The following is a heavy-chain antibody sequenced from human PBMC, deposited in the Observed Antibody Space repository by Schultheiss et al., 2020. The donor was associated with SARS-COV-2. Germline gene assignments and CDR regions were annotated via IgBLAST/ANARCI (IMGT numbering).Heavy chain of an antibody. V-gene: IGHV3-48*02. Sequence: GGSLRLSCAASGFTFSSYEMNWVRQAPGKGLEWVSYISSSSSTIYYADSVKGRFTISRDNAKNSLYLQMNSLRDEDTAVYYCARGKTVTTHLYHYMDVWGKGTTVTVSS. J-gene: IGHJ6*03. CDR2: ISSSSSTI. CDR3: ARGKTVTTHLYHYMDV. D-gene: IGHD4-11*01. CDR1: GFTFSSYE.